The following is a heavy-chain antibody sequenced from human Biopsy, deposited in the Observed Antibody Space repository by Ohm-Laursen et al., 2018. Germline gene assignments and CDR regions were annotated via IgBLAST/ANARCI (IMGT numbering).Heavy chain of an antibody. CDR3: ERDRWPLVTLLGLVVFDF. CDR1: GYTFTNYG. V-gene: IGHV1-18*01. CDR2: ISPYNGDT. Sequence: SVKVSCKASGYTFTNYGISWVRQAPGQGLEWMGWISPYNGDTDYAQKLQGRVTMTTDTSASTAYKVLRSLRSDDTAVYYCERDRWPLVTLLGLVVFDFWGQGTLVIVSS. J-gene: IGHJ4*02. D-gene: IGHD3-3*01.